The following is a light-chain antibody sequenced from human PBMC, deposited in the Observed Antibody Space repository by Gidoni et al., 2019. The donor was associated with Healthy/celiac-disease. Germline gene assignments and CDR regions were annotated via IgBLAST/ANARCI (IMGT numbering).Light chain of an antibody. V-gene: IGLV2-23*02. CDR2: EVS. Sequence: SALPQPSPVSGSLGQAITITCTGTSSDVGSFTLVSWYQQHPGKAPNLMIYEVSKRPSGGSNRFSGSKSGNTASLTISGLQAEDEADYYCCSYAGSSTVVFGGGTKLTVL. CDR1: SSDVGSFTL. J-gene: IGLJ2*01. CDR3: CSYAGSSTVV.